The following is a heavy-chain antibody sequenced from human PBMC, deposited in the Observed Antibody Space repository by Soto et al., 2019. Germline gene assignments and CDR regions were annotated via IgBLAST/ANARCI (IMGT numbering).Heavy chain of an antibody. Sequence: ASVKVSCKASGYSFTSYGISWLRQAPGQGLEWMGWISAYNGNTNYAQKLQGRVTMTTDTSTSTAYMELRSLRSDDTAVYYCARGYSYGYYYYYMDVWGKGTTVTVSS. CDR3: ARGYSYGYYYYYMDV. J-gene: IGHJ6*03. V-gene: IGHV1-18*01. D-gene: IGHD5-18*01. CDR2: ISAYNGNT. CDR1: GYSFTSYG.